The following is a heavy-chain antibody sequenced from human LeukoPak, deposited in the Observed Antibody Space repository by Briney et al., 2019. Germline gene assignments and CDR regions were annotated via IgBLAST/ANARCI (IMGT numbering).Heavy chain of an antibody. CDR3: SRVKYYYDSSGYYRIYYFDY. V-gene: IGHV4-59*01. J-gene: IGHJ4*02. CDR2: IYYSGST. D-gene: IGHD3-22*01. CDR1: GGSISSYY. Sequence: SETLSLTCTVSGGSISSYYWSWIRQPPAKGLELIGYIYYSGSTNYNPSLKSRVTISVDTSKNQFSLKLSSVTAADTAVYYCSRVKYYYDSSGYYRIYYFDYWGQGTLVTVSS.